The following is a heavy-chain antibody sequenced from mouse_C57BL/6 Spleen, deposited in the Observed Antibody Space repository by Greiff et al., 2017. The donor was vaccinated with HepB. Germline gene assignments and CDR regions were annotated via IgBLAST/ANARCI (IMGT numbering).Heavy chain of an antibody. CDR1: GYTFTDYY. Sequence: VQLQQSGPELVKPGASVKISCKASGYTFTDYYINWVKQRPGQGLEWIGWIFPGSGSTYYNEKFKGKATLTVDKSSSTAYMLLSSLTSEDSAVYFCARYLDYGYGYYYAMDYWGQGTSVTVSS. CDR2: IFPGSGST. V-gene: IGHV1-75*01. CDR3: ARYLDYGYGYYYAMDY. J-gene: IGHJ4*01. D-gene: IGHD2-2*01.